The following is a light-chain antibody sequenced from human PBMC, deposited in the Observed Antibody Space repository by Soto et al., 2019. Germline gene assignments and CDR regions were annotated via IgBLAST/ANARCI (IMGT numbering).Light chain of an antibody. CDR1: QSFSSSY. Sequence: EIVLTQSPGTLSLSPGERATLSCRASQSFSSSYLAWYQQTPGQGPRLLIYGASSRATGIPDRFSGSGSGADYTLTISTLEPEDFAVYYCQQYGSSSYTFGQGTKLEIK. V-gene: IGKV3-20*01. J-gene: IGKJ2*01. CDR2: GAS. CDR3: QQYGSSSYT.